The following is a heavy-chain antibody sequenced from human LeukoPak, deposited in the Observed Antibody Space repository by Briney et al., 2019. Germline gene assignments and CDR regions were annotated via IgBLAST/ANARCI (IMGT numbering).Heavy chain of an antibody. CDR3: ARRRLWFGELPIDY. V-gene: IGHV4-34*01. Sequence: SQTLSLTCAVYGGSFSGYYWSWIRQPPGKGLEWIGDINHSGSTNYNPSLKSRITVSVDTSKNQFSLKLSSVTAADTAVYYCARRRLWFGELPIDYWGQGTLVTVSS. CDR1: GGSFSGYY. D-gene: IGHD3-10*01. CDR2: INHSGST. J-gene: IGHJ4*02.